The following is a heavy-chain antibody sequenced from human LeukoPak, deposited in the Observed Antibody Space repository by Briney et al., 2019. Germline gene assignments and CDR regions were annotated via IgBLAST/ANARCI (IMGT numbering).Heavy chain of an antibody. J-gene: IGHJ4*02. D-gene: IGHD3-22*01. CDR3: ARTASLTMIVGVTNQSLFDY. CDR2: INPSGGST. V-gene: IGHV1-46*01. CDR1: GYTFTSYY. Sequence: ASVKVSCKASGYTFTSYYMHWVRQAPGQGLEWMGIINPSGGSTSYAQKFQGRVTMTRDTSTSTVYMELSSLRSEDTAVYYCARTASLTMIVGVTNQSLFDYWGQGTLVTVSS.